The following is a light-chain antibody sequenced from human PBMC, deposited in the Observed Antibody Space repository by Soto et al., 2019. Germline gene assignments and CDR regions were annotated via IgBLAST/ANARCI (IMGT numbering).Light chain of an antibody. Sequence: DIQMTQSPSSLSASVGDRVTITCQASQDITSYLNWYQHKPGKAPTLLIYDASILEAGVPSRFSGSGSGTDFTFTISSLQPEDVATYYCQKCDYLPIFGPGTTVDFK. V-gene: IGKV1-33*01. CDR3: QKCDYLPI. CDR2: DAS. J-gene: IGKJ3*01. CDR1: QDITSY.